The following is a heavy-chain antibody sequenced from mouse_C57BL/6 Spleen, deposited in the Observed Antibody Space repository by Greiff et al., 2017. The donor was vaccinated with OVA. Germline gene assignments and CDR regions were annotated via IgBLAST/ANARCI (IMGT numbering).Heavy chain of an antibody. CDR3: AREVGFYYDYGGYFDV. CDR2: ISGGGGNT. J-gene: IGHJ1*03. Sequence: DVMLVESGGGLVKPGGSLKLSCAASGFTFSSYTMSWVRQTPEKRLEWVATISGGGGNTYYPDSVKGRFTISRDNAKNTLYLQMSSLRSEDTALYYCAREVGFYYDYGGYFDVWGTGTTVTVSS. CDR1: GFTFSSYT. V-gene: IGHV5-9*01. D-gene: IGHD2-4*01.